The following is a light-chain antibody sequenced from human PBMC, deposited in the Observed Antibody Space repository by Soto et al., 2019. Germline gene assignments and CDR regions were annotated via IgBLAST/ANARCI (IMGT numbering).Light chain of an antibody. CDR2: RNN. Sequence: QSVLTQPPSASGTPGQRVTISCSGSSSNIGSNYVYWYQQLPGTAPKLLIYRNNQRPSGVPDRFSGSKSGTSASLAISGLRSKDEADYYCAAWDDSLSGQEVVFGGGTKLTVL. V-gene: IGLV1-47*01. J-gene: IGLJ2*01. CDR3: AAWDDSLSGQEVV. CDR1: SSNIGSNY.